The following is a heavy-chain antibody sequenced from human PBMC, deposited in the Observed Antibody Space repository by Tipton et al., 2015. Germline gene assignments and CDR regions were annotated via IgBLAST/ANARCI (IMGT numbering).Heavy chain of an antibody. CDR1: GGSISSSSYY. CDR3: SVGFYYRFDP. J-gene: IGHJ5*02. V-gene: IGHV4-39*07. Sequence: TLSLTCTVSGGSISSSSYYWGWIRQPPGKGLEWIGEINQSGSTKYNPSLKSRVTISVDTSKNQFSLRLSSVTAADTAVYYCSVGFYYRFDPWGQGTLVTVSS. D-gene: IGHD3-22*01. CDR2: INQSGST.